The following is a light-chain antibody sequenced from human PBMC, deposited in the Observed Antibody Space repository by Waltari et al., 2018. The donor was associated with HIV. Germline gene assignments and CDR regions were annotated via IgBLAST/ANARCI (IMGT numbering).Light chain of an antibody. Sequence: DIVMTQTPNSLAVSLGERATLNCKSSQRVLYSSNNRDYLAWYQQRPGQTPKLIIYGASTREYGVPDRCSGSGSGTDFNLTISSLRAEDVAVYYCQQFYGAVYTFGQGTRLEIK. CDR3: QQFYGAVYT. J-gene: IGKJ2*01. V-gene: IGKV4-1*01. CDR1: QRVLYSSNNRDY. CDR2: GAS.